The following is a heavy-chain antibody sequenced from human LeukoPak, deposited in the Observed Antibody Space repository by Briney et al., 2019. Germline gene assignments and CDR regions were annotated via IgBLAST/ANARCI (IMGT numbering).Heavy chain of an antibody. CDR2: ISSASNTI. J-gene: IGHJ5*02. V-gene: IGHV3-48*01. CDR1: GFTFSSYS. CDR3: ARDGWFGDYNWFDP. D-gene: IGHD3-10*01. Sequence: GGSLRLSCAASGFTFSSYSMNWVRQAPGKGLEWVSYISSASNTIYYADSVKGRFTISRGNAKNSLYLQMNSLRAEDTAMYYCARDGWFGDYNWFDPWPQGTLVTVSS.